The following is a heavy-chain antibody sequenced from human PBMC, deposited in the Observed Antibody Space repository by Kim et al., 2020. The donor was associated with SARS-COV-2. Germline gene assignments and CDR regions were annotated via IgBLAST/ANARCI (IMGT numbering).Heavy chain of an antibody. CDR1: GGTFSSYA. J-gene: IGHJ3*02. CDR2: IIPILGIA. V-gene: IGHV1-69*04. Sequence: SVKVSCKASGGTFSSYAISWVRQAPGQGLEWMGRIIPILGIANYAQKFQGRVTITADKSTSTAYMELSSLRSEDTAVYYCARVGLGSGAGACDIWGQGTMVTVSS. CDR3: ARVGLGSGAGACDI. D-gene: IGHD3-10*01.